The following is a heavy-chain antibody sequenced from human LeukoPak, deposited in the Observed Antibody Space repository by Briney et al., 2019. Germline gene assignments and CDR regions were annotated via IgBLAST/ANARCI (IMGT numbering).Heavy chain of an antibody. J-gene: IGHJ5*02. D-gene: IGHD1-14*01. CDR1: GFAFSSYS. CDR3: ARERNLNWFDP. Sequence: PGGSLRLSCAASGFAFSSYSMNWVRQAPGKGLEWVSLIWYDGSNKYYADSVKGRFTISRDDSKNTLYLQMNSLRAEDTAVYYCARERNLNWFDPWGQGTLVTVSS. V-gene: IGHV3-33*08. CDR2: IWYDGSNK.